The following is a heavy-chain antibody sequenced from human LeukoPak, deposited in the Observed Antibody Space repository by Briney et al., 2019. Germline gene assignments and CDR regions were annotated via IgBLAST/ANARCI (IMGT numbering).Heavy chain of an antibody. J-gene: IGHJ3*02. CDR3: ASYSGIYSAFEI. V-gene: IGHV4-59*12. D-gene: IGHD1-26*01. Sequence: SETLSLTCTVSGGSISSYYWSWIRQPPGKGLEWIGYIYYSGSTNYNPSLKSRVTISVDKSKNQFSLKLSSVTAADTAVYHCASYSGIYSAFEIWSQGTLVTVSS. CDR2: IYYSGST. CDR1: GGSISSYY.